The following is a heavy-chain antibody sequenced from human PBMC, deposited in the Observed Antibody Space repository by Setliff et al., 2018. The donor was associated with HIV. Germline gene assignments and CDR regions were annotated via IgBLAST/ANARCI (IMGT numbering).Heavy chain of an antibody. CDR2: INHSGST. CDR3: AGGPGTTSIDY. V-gene: IGHV4-34*01. J-gene: IGHJ4*02. CDR1: GGSFSGYY. D-gene: IGHD1-26*01. Sequence: SETLSLTCAVYGGSFSGYYGSWIRQPPGKGLEWIGEINHSGSTNYNMSLWSRVTISLDASRNQFSLELISVTAADTAVYYCAGGPGTTSIDYWAQGTLVTVSS.